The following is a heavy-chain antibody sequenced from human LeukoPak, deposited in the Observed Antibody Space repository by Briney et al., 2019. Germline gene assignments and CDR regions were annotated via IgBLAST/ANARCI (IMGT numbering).Heavy chain of an antibody. V-gene: IGHV4-31*03. J-gene: IGHJ5*02. CDR2: IYYSGST. CDR3: ARRIALYYDSGNWFDP. D-gene: IGHD3-3*01. CDR1: GGSISSGGYY. Sequence: SETLSLTCTVSGGSISSGGYYWSWIRQHPGKGLEWIGYIYYSGSTYYNPSLKSRVTISVDTSKNQFSLKLSSVTAADTAVYYCARRIALYYDSGNWFDPWGQGTLVTVSS.